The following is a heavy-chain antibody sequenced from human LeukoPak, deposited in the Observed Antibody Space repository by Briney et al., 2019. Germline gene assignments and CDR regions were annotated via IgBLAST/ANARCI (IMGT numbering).Heavy chain of an antibody. J-gene: IGHJ4*02. CDR3: TPSLYDILTGSDY. D-gene: IGHD3-9*01. CDR1: GFTFSGSA. Sequence: GGSLRLSCAASGFTFSGSAMHWVRQASGKGLEWVGRIRSKANSYATAYAASVKGRFTISRDVSKNTAYLQMNSLKTEDTAVYYCTPSLYDILTGSDYWGQGTLVTVSS. CDR2: IRSKANSYAT. V-gene: IGHV3-73*01.